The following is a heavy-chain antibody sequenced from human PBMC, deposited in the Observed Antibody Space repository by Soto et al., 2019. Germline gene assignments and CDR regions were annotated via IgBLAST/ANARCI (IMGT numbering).Heavy chain of an antibody. CDR3: ARDPRGSEDYYYDGMDV. CDR1: GFTFSSYA. D-gene: IGHD6-19*01. V-gene: IGHV3-30*04. CDR2: ISYDGSNK. Sequence: GGSLRLSCAASGFTFSSYAMHWVRQAPGKGLEWVAVISYDGSNKYYADSVKGRFTISRDNSKNTLYLQMNSLRAEDTAVYYCARDPRGSEDYYYDGMDVWGQGTTVTVSS. J-gene: IGHJ6*02.